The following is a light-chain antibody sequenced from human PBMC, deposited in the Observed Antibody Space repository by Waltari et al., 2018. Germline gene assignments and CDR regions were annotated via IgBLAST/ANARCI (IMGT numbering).Light chain of an antibody. Sequence: DIQMTQSPPTLSASVGDRVTLTGRASLNIFGRLAWYQQKPGKPHKLLIYETSNLESGVPSRCSGSGSGTDFTLVIDSLQPDDFATYYCQNYHIRKAFGQGTNVEIK. V-gene: IGKV1-5*03. J-gene: IGKJ2*01. CDR1: LNIFGR. CDR3: QNYHIRKA. CDR2: ETS.